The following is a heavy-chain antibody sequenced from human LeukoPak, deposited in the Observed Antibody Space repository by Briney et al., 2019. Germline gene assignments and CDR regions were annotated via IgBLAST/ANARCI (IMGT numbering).Heavy chain of an antibody. CDR2: ISSSSSYI. J-gene: IGHJ4*02. Sequence: GGSLRLSCAASGFSFSSYSMNWVRQAPGKGLEWVSSISSSSSYIYYADSVKGRFTVSRDNAKNSLYLQVNSLRAEDTAVYYCARAPSDGLPLDYWGQGTLVTVSP. CDR3: ARAPSDGLPLDY. D-gene: IGHD2-8*01. V-gene: IGHV3-21*01. CDR1: GFSFSSYS.